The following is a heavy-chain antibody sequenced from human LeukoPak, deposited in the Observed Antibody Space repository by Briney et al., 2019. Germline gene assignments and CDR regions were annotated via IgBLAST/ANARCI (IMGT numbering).Heavy chain of an antibody. D-gene: IGHD4-17*01. CDR3: ASPRGEDYGDYDAFGI. J-gene: IGHJ3*02. CDR1: GYSFTSYW. CDR2: IYPGDSDT. V-gene: IGHV5-51*01. Sequence: GESLKISCKGSGYSFTSYWIGWVRQMPGKGLEWMGIIYPGDSDTRYSPSFQGQVTISADKSISTAYLQWSSLKASDTAMYYCASPRGEDYGDYDAFGIWGQGTMVTVSS.